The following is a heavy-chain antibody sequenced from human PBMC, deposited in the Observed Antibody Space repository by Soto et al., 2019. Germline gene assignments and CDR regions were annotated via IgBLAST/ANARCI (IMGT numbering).Heavy chain of an antibody. D-gene: IGHD2-15*01. CDR1: GGSISSSSYY. J-gene: IGHJ6*02. CDR2: IYYSGST. Sequence: KTSETLSLASTVSGGSISSSSYYWGWIRQPPGKGLEWIGSIYYSGSTYYNPSLKSRVTISVDTSKNQFSLKLSSVTAADTAVYYCARRKVVVAAYYYYYGMDVWGQGTTVTVSS. V-gene: IGHV4-39*01. CDR3: ARRKVVVAAYYYYYGMDV.